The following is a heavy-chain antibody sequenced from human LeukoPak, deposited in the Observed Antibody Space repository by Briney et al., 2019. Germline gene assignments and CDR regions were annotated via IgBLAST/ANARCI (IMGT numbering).Heavy chain of an antibody. CDR3: ARQTIRYFDY. Sequence: SETLSLTCTVSGGSISSSSYYWGWIRQPPGKGLEWIGSIYYSGSTYYNPALKSRVTISVDSSKNQFSLKLSSVTAADTAVYYCARQTIRYFDYWGQGTLVTVSS. D-gene: IGHD1-14*01. V-gene: IGHV4-39*01. J-gene: IGHJ4*02. CDR2: IYYSGST. CDR1: GGSISSSSYY.